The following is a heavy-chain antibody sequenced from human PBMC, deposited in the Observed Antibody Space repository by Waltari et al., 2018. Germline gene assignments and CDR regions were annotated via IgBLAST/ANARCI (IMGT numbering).Heavy chain of an antibody. CDR3: ASGLGYMDY. CDR2: IWYDGSNK. Sequence: QVQLVESGGGVVQPGRSMRLYCAASGFTFSSYGMHWVRQAPGKGLEWVAVIWYDGSNKYYADSVKGRFTISRDNSKNTLYLQMNSLRAEDTAVYYCASGLGYMDYWGQGTLVTVSS. CDR1: GFTFSSYG. J-gene: IGHJ4*02. D-gene: IGHD1-1*01. V-gene: IGHV3-33*01.